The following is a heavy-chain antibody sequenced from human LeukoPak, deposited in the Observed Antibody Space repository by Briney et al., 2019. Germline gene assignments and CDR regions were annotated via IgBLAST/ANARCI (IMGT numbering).Heavy chain of an antibody. V-gene: IGHV3-30*02. CDR2: IHSDGSTK. CDR3: GYFGSGSSYTPDS. J-gene: IGHJ5*01. CDR1: GFSFRTYG. D-gene: IGHD3-10*01. Sequence: GESLRLSCAASGFSFRTYGMHWVRQAPGKGLEWVAYIHSDGSTKYYADSVKGRFTISRDTSKNTLNLQMNSLRTGDTAVYYCGYFGSGSSYTPDSWGQGTLVTVSS.